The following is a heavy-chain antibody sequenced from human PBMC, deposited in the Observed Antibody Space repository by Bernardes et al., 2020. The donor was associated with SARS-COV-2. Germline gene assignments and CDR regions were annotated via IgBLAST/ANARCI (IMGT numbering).Heavy chain of an antibody. Sequence: SETLSLTCTVSGGSISSYYWSWIRQPAGKGLEWIGRIYTSGSTNYNPSLKSRVTMSVDTSKNQFSLKLSSVTAADTAVYYCARESEVLRFLEPGYYYYGMDVWGQGTTVTVSS. CDR3: ARESEVLRFLEPGYYYYGMDV. CDR1: GGSISSYY. V-gene: IGHV4-4*07. CDR2: IYTSGST. J-gene: IGHJ6*02. D-gene: IGHD3-3*01.